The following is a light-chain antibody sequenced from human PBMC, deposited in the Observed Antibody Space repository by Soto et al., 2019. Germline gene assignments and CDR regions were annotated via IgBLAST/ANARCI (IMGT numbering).Light chain of an antibody. CDR3: QQYGSSHT. CDR1: QSIRSN. V-gene: IGKV3-15*01. CDR2: GAS. J-gene: IGKJ5*01. Sequence: EIVMTQSPDTLSVSPGEGATLSFRVGQSIRSNLAWYQQRPGQGPRLLMYGASTRADCIPARFTGSVSGSDFILTINRLEPEDFAVYYCQQYGSSHTFGQGTRLEIK.